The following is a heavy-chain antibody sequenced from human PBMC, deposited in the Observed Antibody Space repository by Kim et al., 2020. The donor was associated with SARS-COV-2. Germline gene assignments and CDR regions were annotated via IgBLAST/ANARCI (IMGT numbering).Heavy chain of an antibody. V-gene: IGHV4-34*01. CDR2: INHSGST. CDR1: GGSFSGYY. J-gene: IGHJ4*02. D-gene: IGHD3-10*01. Sequence: SETLSLTCAVYGGSFSGYYWSWIRQPPGKGLEWIGEINHSGSTSYNPSLKSRVTISVDTSKNQFSLKLSSVTAADTAVYYCARVSGSTMVRGVIRYWGQG. CDR3: ARVSGSTMVRGVIRY.